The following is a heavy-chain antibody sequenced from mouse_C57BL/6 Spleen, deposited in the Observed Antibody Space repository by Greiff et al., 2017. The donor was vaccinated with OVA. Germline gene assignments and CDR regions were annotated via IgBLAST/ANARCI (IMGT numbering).Heavy chain of an antibody. J-gene: IGHJ1*03. Sequence: QVQLQQSGAELVKPWASVKISCKASGYAFSSYWMNWVKQRPGKGLEWIGQIYPGDGDTNYNGKFKGKATLTADKASSTAYMQLSSLTSEDSAVYYCARGFIATVPWYFDVWGTGTTVTVSS. CDR1: GYAFSSYW. D-gene: IGHD1-1*01. CDR3: ARGFIATVPWYFDV. V-gene: IGHV1-80*01. CDR2: IYPGDGDT.